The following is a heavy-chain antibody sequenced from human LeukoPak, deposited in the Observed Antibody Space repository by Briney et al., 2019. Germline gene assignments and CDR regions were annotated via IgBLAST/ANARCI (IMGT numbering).Heavy chain of an antibody. Sequence: ASVKVSCKASGYTFTSYDINWVPQATRQGLEWMGWMNLNSGNTGYAQKFQGRVTMTRNTSISTAYMELSSLRSEDTAVYYCAREGYCSSTSCYGDAFDMWGQGTMVTVSS. J-gene: IGHJ3*02. V-gene: IGHV1-8*01. CDR3: AREGYCSSTSCYGDAFDM. CDR1: GYTFTSYD. CDR2: MNLNSGNT. D-gene: IGHD2-2*01.